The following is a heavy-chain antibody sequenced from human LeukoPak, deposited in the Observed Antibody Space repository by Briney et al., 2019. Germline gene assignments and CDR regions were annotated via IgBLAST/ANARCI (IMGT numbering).Heavy chain of an antibody. J-gene: IGHJ4*02. V-gene: IGHV1-46*01. CDR2: INPSGGST. CDR3: ARVGGGFGGTY. Sequence: ASVKVSCKASGYTFTSYYMHWVRQAPGQGLEWTGIINPSGGSTSYAQKFQGRVTMTRDTSTSTVYMELSSLSSEDTAVYYCARVGGGFGGTYWGQGTLVTVSS. CDR1: GYTFTSYY. D-gene: IGHD3-10*01.